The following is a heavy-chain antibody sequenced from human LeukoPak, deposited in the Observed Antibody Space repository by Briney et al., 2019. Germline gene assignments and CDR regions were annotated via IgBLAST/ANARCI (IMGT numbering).Heavy chain of an antibody. J-gene: IGHJ4*02. V-gene: IGHV3-21*04. Sequence: PGGSLRLSCAASGFTFSSYSMNWVRQAPGKGLEWVSSISSSSSYIYYSDSVKGRFTISRDNSKNSLYLQMNSLRTEDTALYYCAKDMARFGELLYGLDYWGQGTLVTVSS. D-gene: IGHD3-10*01. CDR2: ISSSSSYI. CDR1: GFTFSSYS. CDR3: AKDMARFGELLYGLDY.